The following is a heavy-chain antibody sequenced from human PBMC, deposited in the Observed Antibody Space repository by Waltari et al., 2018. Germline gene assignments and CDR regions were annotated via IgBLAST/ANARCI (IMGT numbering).Heavy chain of an antibody. J-gene: IGHJ4*02. V-gene: IGHV3-48*03. CDR2: MSSSGSTI. CDR1: GFTFSSYE. Sequence: EVQLVESGGGLVQPGGSLRLSCAASGFTFSSYEMNWVRQAPGKGLEWVSYMSSSGSTIYYADSVKGRFTISRDNAKNSLYLQMNSLRAEDTAVYYCARDWSARLGGVLDYWGQGTLVTVSS. D-gene: IGHD6-19*01. CDR3: ARDWSARLGGVLDY.